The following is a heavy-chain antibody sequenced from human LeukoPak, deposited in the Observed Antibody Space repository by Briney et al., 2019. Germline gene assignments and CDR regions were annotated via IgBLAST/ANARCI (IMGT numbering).Heavy chain of an antibody. Sequence: GGSLRLSCAASGFTFNSYGMHWVRQAPGKGLEWVAFIRYDGSNKYYADSVKGRFTTSRDTSKNTLYLQVNSLRAEDRAVYYCAKDMEDSSAWYFDYWGQGTLVTVSS. CDR1: GFTFNSYG. D-gene: IGHD3-22*01. CDR3: AKDMEDSSAWYFDY. V-gene: IGHV3-30*02. CDR2: IRYDGSNK. J-gene: IGHJ4*02.